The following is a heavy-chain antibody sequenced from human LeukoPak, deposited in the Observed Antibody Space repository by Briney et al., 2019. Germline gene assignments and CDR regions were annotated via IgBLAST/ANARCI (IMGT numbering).Heavy chain of an antibody. CDR3: AREDCSSTSCMFDP. CDR1: GLTFSSYW. CDR2: INSDGSST. J-gene: IGHJ5*02. V-gene: IGHV3-74*01. D-gene: IGHD2-2*01. Sequence: HPGGSLRLSCAASGLTFSSYWMHWVRHAPGKGLVWVSRINSDGSSTSYADSVKGRFTISRDNAKNTLYLQMNSLRAEDTAVYYCAREDCSSTSCMFDPWGQGTLVTVSS.